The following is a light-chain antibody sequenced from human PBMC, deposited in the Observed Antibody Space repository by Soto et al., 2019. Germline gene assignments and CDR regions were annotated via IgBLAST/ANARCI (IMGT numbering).Light chain of an antibody. J-gene: IGLJ2*01. CDR1: NSNIGRKD. CDR2: SND. V-gene: IGLV1-44*01. CDR3: AAWDDTLRARV. Sequence: QSVLAQPPSASGTPGQRVTTSCPGSNSNIGRKDVTWYQQVPGTAPQCLIYSNDQRPSGVPDRISGSRSGTSASLAISGLQSGDEAEYYCAAWDDTLRARVFGGGTKLTVL.